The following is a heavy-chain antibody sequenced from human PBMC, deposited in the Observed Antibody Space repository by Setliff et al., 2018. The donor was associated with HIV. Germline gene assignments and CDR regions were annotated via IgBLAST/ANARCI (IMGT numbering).Heavy chain of an antibody. J-gene: IGHJ5*02. CDR2: IYYTGST. D-gene: IGHD7-27*01. CDR1: GGSISSYY. V-gene: IGHV4-59*01. CDR3: ARSNWGRGNWFDP. Sequence: SETLSLTCSVSGGSISSYYWRWIRQPPGKGLEWIGYIYYTGSTNYNPSLKSRVTISVDTSKNQFSLKLNSVTAADTAVYYCARSNWGRGNWFDPWGQGTLVTVSS.